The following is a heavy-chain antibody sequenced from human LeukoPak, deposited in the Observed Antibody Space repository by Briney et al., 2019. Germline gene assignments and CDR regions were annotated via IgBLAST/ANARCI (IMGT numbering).Heavy chain of an antibody. D-gene: IGHD3-22*01. CDR3: TRPSSDSSGYYGASDI. CDR2: INSGGST. J-gene: IGHJ3*02. V-gene: IGHV4-39*01. Sequence: SGRQAPGKGLEWIGSINSGGSTYYNPSLKSRVTISIDTSKNQFSLKLSSVTAADTAVYYCTRPSSDSSGYYGASDIWGQGTMVTVSS.